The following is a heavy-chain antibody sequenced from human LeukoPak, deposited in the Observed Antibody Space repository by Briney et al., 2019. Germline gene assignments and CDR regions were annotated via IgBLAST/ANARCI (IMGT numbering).Heavy chain of an antibody. CDR3: ARVELWSGYPNSFDY. V-gene: IGHV7-4-1*02. J-gene: IGHJ4*02. Sequence: GASVKVSCKASGYTFTSYGMNWVRQAPGQGLEWMGWINTNTGNPTYAQGFTGRFVFSLDTSVSTAYLQISSLKAEDTAVYYCARVELWSGYPNSFDYWGQGTLVTVSS. CDR2: INTNTGNP. CDR1: GYTFTSYG. D-gene: IGHD3-3*01.